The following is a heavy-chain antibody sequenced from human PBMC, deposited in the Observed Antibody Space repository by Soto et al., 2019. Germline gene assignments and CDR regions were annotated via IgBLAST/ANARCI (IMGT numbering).Heavy chain of an antibody. D-gene: IGHD2-2*01. CDR2: IYPGDSDT. Sequence: GESLKISCKGSGYSFTSYWIGWVRQMPGKGLEWMGIIYPGDSDTRYSPSFQGQVTISADKSISTAYLQWSSLKASDTAMYYCARAREYCSSTSCYQYYYYGMDVWGQGTTVTVPS. CDR3: ARAREYCSSTSCYQYYYYGMDV. CDR1: GYSFTSYW. V-gene: IGHV5-51*01. J-gene: IGHJ6*02.